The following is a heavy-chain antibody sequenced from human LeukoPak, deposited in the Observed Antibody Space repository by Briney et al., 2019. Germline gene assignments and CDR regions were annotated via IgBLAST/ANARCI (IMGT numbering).Heavy chain of an antibody. CDR2: ISSSGSTI. CDR1: RFTFSDYY. J-gene: IGHJ4*02. Sequence: GGSLRLSCAVSRFTFSDYYMSWIRQAPGKGLEWVSYISSSGSTIYYADSVKGRFTISRDNAKNSLYLQMNSLRAEDTAVYYCAVTGYSSSWFNYWGQGPWSPSPQ. D-gene: IGHD6-13*01. CDR3: AVTGYSSSWFNY. V-gene: IGHV3-11*04.